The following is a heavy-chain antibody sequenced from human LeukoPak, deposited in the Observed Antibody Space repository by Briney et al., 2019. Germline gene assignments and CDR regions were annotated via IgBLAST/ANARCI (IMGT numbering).Heavy chain of an antibody. J-gene: IGHJ4*02. CDR3: ATQRSSWHYLDY. CDR2: ISSSGSST. D-gene: IGHD2-15*01. CDR1: GFTFSNYA. Sequence: GGSLRLSCAASGFTFSNYAMSWVRQAPGKGLEWVSSISSSGSSTYYADSVKGRFTISRDNSKNTLFLQMNSLRAEDTAVYYCATQRSSWHYLDYWGQGTLVTVSS. V-gene: IGHV3-23*01.